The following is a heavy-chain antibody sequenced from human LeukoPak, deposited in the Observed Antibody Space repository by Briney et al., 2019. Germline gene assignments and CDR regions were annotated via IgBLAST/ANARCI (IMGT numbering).Heavy chain of an antibody. CDR2: IKSKTDGGTT. J-gene: IGHJ4*02. D-gene: IGHD4-17*01. Sequence: GGSLRLSCAASGFTFSNAWMSWVRQAPGKGLEWVGRIKSKTDGGTTDYAAPVKGRFTISRDDSKNTLYLQMNSPKTEDTAVYYCTSRTEIPPYGDYLDYWGQGTLVTVSS. CDR3: TSRTEIPPYGDYLDY. CDR1: GFTFSNAW. V-gene: IGHV3-15*01.